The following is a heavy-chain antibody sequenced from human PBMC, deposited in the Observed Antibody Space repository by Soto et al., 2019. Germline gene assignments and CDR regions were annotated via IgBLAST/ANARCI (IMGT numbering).Heavy chain of an antibody. V-gene: IGHV4-61*08. CDR3: ARSRGGYFDY. CDR1: GGSMSSGGYS. D-gene: IGHD3-16*01. CDR2: IYYSGST. Sequence: PSXTLSLTCAVSGGSMSSGGYSWSWIRQPPGKGLEWIGYIYYSGSTNYNPSLKSRVTISVDTSKNQFSLKLSSVTAADTAVYYCARSRGGYFDYWGQGTLVTVSS. J-gene: IGHJ4*02.